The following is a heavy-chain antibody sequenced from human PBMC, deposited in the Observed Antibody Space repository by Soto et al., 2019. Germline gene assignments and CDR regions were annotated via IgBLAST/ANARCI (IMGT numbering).Heavy chain of an antibody. V-gene: IGHV1-69*13. D-gene: IGHD3-3*01. CDR1: GGTFSSYA. Sequence: SVKVSCKASGGTFSSYAISWVRQAPGQGLEWMGWIIPIFGTANYAQKFQGRVTITADESTSTAYMELSSLRSEDTAVYYCARAKLDLRVFGVESLTGMEVWGQGTMHKVSS. J-gene: IGHJ6*02. CDR2: IIPIFGTA. CDR3: ARAKLDLRVFGVESLTGMEV.